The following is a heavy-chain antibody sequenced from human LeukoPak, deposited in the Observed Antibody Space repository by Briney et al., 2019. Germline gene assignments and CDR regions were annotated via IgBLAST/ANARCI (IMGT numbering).Heavy chain of an antibody. CDR2: IYYSGST. J-gene: IGHJ4*02. D-gene: IGHD6-19*01. CDR3: ARAISTVAGGGTFDY. V-gene: IGHV4-59*01. CDR1: GGSISSYY. Sequence: SETLSLTCTVSGGSISSYYWSWIRQPPGKGLEWIGYIYYSGSTNYNPSLKSRVTISVDTSKNQFSLKLSSVTAADTAVYYCARAISTVAGGGTFDYWGQGTLVTVSS.